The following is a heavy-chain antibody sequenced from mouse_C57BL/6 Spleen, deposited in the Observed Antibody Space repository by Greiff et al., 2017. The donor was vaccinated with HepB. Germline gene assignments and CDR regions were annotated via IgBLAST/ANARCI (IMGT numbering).Heavy chain of an antibody. J-gene: IGHJ3*01. CDR2: ISDGGSYT. V-gene: IGHV5-4*01. Sequence: EVHLVESGGDLVKPGGSLKLSCAASGFTFSSYGMSWVRQTPEKRLEWVATISDGGSYTYYPDNVKGRFTISRDNAKNNLYLQMSHLKSEDTAMYYCARDKAFAYWGQGTLVTVSA. CDR1: GFTFSSYG. CDR3: ARDKAFAY.